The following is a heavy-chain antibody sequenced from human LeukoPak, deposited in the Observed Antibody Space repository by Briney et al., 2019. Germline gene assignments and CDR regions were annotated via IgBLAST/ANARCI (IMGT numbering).Heavy chain of an antibody. CDR3: AKGSSADY. CDR1: GFTFSRYG. J-gene: IGHJ4*02. D-gene: IGHD3-22*01. Sequence: GALRLSCAASGFTFSRYGMHWVRQAPGKGLEWVAVISYDGSNKYYADSVKGRFTISRDNSKNTLYLQMNSLRAEDTAVYYCAKGSSADYWGQGTLVTVSS. CDR2: ISYDGSNK. V-gene: IGHV3-30*18.